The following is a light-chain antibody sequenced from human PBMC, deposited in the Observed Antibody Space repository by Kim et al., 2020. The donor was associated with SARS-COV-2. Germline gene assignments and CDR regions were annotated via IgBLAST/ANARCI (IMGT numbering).Light chain of an antibody. J-gene: IGKJ5*01. V-gene: IGKV3-15*01. Sequence: EIVMTQSPATLSVSPGERAALSCKSSQNVGTKLAWYVQKRGQSPRLLIYDASTRASGLSDRFFGSGSGTEFTLIIVRLQSEDFTVYYYQQYHNYPPITFGQGTQLEIK. CDR2: DAS. CDR3: QQYHNYPPIT. CDR1: QNVGTK.